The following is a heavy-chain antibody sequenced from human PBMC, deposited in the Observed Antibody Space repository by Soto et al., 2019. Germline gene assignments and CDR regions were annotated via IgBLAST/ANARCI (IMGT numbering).Heavy chain of an antibody. Sequence: GGSLRLSCAASGFTFRGYSRNWVRQAPGKGLEWVSYISSSSSTIYYADSVKGRFTISRDNAKNSLYLQMNSLRDEDTAVYYCGGDSSGYFYPDVFDIWGQGTMVTVSS. D-gene: IGHD3-22*01. CDR1: GFTFRGYS. V-gene: IGHV3-48*02. J-gene: IGHJ3*02. CDR2: ISSSSSTI. CDR3: GGDSSGYFYPDVFDI.